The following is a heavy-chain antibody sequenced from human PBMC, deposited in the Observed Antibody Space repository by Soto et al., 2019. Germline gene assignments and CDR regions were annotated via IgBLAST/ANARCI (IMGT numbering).Heavy chain of an antibody. Sequence: GGSLRLSCAGSGFTFSNYAMSWVRQSPGTGLEWVSGIGASGAGTYYADSVKGRFTISRDNSKNTLHLQMNSLRAEDTAVYYCALRKTGSYFDYWGQGALVTVSS. J-gene: IGHJ4*02. CDR3: ALRKTGSYFDY. CDR2: IGASGAGT. D-gene: IGHD1-26*01. CDR1: GFTFSNYA. V-gene: IGHV3-23*01.